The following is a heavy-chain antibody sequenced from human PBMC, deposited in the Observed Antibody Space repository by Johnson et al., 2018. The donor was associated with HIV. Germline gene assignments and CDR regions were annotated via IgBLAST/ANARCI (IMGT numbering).Heavy chain of an antibody. CDR3: ARRGGRWLARAACAFDI. V-gene: IGHV3-20*04. CDR1: GFTFSNAW. D-gene: IGHD6-19*01. Sequence: VQLVESGGGLVKPGGSLRLSCAASGFTFSNAWMSWVRQAPGKGLEWVSGINWNGGSTGYADSVKGRFTISRDNAKNSLYMQMNSLRVGDTAVYYCARRGGRWLARAACAFDIWGQGTMVTVSS. J-gene: IGHJ3*02. CDR2: INWNGGST.